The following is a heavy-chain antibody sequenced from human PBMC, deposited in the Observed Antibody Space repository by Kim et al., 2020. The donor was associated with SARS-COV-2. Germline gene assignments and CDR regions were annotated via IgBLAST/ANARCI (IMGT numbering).Heavy chain of an antibody. CDR1: GFSFSSYG. J-gene: IGHJ6*03. CDR3: ARDTTSRVDYYYFMDV. Sequence: GGSLRLSCAASGFSFSSYGMNWVRQAPGKGLEWVSYISSSSTTIYYADSVKGRFTISRDNAKNSLYVQMNSLRDEDTAVYYCARDTTSRVDYYYFMDVWG. V-gene: IGHV3-48*02. CDR2: ISSSSTTI. D-gene: IGHD3-10*01.